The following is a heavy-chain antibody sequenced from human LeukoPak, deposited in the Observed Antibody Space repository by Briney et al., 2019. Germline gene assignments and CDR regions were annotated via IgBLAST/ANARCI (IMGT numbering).Heavy chain of an antibody. J-gene: IGHJ3*02. D-gene: IGHD4-17*01. CDR1: GGSFSGYY. CDR3: ARGGEPGYGDYGDAFGI. Sequence: SETLSLTCAVYGGSFSGYYWSWIRQPPGKGLEWIGEINHSGSTNYNPSLKSRVTISVDTSKNQFSLKLSSVTAADTAVYYCARGGEPGYGDYGDAFGIWGQGTMVTVSS. V-gene: IGHV4-34*01. CDR2: INHSGST.